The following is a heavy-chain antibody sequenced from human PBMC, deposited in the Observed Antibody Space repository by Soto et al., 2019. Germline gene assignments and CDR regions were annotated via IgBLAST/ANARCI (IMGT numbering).Heavy chain of an antibody. Sequence: SGPTLVNPTQTLTLTCTFSGFPLRTTEVGVGWIRQPPGKALEWHALIYWDDDKRYSPSLKSRLTITKDTSKNQVVLRMTNMDPVDTATYYCAHRFDWYYFDYWGQGTLVTVSS. CDR3: AHRFDWYYFDY. D-gene: IGHD3-9*01. CDR1: GFPLRTTEVG. J-gene: IGHJ4*02. CDR2: IYWDDDK. V-gene: IGHV2-5*02.